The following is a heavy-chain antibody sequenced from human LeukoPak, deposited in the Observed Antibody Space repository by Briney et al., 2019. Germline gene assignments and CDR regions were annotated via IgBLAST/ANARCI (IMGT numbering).Heavy chain of an antibody. D-gene: IGHD3-9*01. J-gene: IGHJ1*01. V-gene: IGHV3-7*01. CDR2: IKEDGSEE. Sequence: GGSLRLSCVASGFRFGSFWMSWVRQAPGKGLEWVANIKEDGSEEHYLESVNGRFTISRDNAKNIVFLQMNSLREEDSAVYYCGRDRYFQYWGQGTGVIVSS. CDR3: GRDRYFQY. CDR1: GFRFGSFW.